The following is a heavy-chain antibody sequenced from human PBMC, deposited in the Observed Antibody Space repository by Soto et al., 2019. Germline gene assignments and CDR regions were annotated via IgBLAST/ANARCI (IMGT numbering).Heavy chain of an antibody. CDR2: INHSGST. Sequence: SETLSLTCAVYGGSFSGYYWSWIRQPPGKGLEWIGEINHSGSTNYNPSLKSRVTISVDTSKNQFSLKLSSVTAADTAVYYCARKYNGIDYWGQGTLVTVSS. D-gene: IGHD1-20*01. J-gene: IGHJ4*02. V-gene: IGHV4-34*01. CDR3: ARKYNGIDY. CDR1: GGSFSGYY.